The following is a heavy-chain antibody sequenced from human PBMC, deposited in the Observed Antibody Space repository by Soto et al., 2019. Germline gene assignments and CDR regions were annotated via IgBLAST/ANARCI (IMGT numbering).Heavy chain of an antibody. CDR1: GFTFSNYA. V-gene: IGHV3-30*18. D-gene: IGHD4-17*01. Sequence: GGSLSLSCSASGFTFSNYAMHWVRQAPGKGLEWVGVISYDGSNKYYGDSVKGRFTISRDNSKNTLYLQMSSLRFEDTAVYYCAKAYGDYRTGAVDIWGQGTMVTVSS. CDR2: ISYDGSNK. J-gene: IGHJ3*02. CDR3: AKAYGDYRTGAVDI.